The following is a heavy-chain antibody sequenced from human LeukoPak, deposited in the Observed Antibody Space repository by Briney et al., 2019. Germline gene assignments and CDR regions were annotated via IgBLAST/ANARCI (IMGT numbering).Heavy chain of an antibody. CDR1: GYTLTELS. CDR2: FDPEDGET. D-gene: IGHD1-7*01. J-gene: IGHJ3*02. Sequence: ASVKVSCKVSGYTLTELSMHWVRQAPGKGLEWMGGFDPEDGETIYAQKFQGRVTMTEDTSTDTAYMELSSLRSEDTAVYYCATWYWNYGRAHDAFDIWGQGTMVTVSS. CDR3: ATWYWNYGRAHDAFDI. V-gene: IGHV1-24*01.